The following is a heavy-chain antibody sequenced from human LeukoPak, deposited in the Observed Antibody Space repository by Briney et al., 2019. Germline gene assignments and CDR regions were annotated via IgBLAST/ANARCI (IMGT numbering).Heavy chain of an antibody. CDR3: ARALGWLPENY. Sequence: TGGSLRLSCAASGFTFTSHTMNWVRQAPGKGLEWVSSISSSTSYIYYADSVKGRFTISRDNAKNSLYLQMNSLRAEDTAVYYCARALGWLPENYWGQGTLVTVSS. CDR1: GFTFTSHT. D-gene: IGHD5-24*01. V-gene: IGHV3-21*01. CDR2: ISSSTSYI. J-gene: IGHJ4*02.